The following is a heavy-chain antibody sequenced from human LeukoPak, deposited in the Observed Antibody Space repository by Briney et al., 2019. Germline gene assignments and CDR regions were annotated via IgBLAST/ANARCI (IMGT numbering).Heavy chain of an antibody. CDR2: INPSGGST. D-gene: IGHD3-22*01. CDR3: ARDQDYYDSSGYYLYYFDY. V-gene: IGHV1-46*01. J-gene: IGHJ4*02. CDR1: GYTFTSYY. Sequence: ASVKVSCKASGYTFTSYYMHWVRQAPGQGLEWMGIINPSGGSTGYAQKFQGRVTMTRDTSTSTVYMELSSLRSEDTAVYYCARDQDYYDSSGYYLYYFDYWGQGTLVTVSS.